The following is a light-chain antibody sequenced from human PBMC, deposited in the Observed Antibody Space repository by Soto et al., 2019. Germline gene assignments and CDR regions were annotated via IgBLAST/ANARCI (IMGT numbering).Light chain of an antibody. CDR2: EVS. CDR1: SDDVGGYDY. V-gene: IGLV2-14*01. CDR3: YSSTRRGTHV. J-gene: IGLJ1*01. Sequence: QSVLTQPASGSGSPGQSVTISCTGTSDDVGGYDYVSWYHQYPGKAPKLIIYEVSKRPSGVTNRCSGSNSDNTASLTIAGLQYADDAAYYCYSSTRRGTHVFGTGTKVTVL.